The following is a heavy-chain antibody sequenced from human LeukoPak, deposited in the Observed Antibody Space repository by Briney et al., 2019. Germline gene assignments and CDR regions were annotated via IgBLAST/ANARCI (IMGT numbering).Heavy chain of an antibody. CDR1: GFTFSSYS. CDR3: AREGFGDYDSSGYSGAFDI. Sequence: PGGSLRLSCAASGFTFSSYSMNWVRQAPGKGREWVSSISSSSSYIYYAASVKGRFTISRDTAKNSLSLQMNSLRAEDTAVYYCAREGFGDYDSSGYSGAFDIWGQGTMVTVSS. V-gene: IGHV3-21*01. J-gene: IGHJ3*02. CDR2: ISSSSSYI. D-gene: IGHD3-22*01.